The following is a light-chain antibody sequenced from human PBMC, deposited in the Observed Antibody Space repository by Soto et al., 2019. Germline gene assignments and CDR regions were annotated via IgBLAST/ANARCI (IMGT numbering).Light chain of an antibody. V-gene: IGLV1-51*01. CDR2: DNN. CDR3: GTWDTSLSSVV. Sequence: QSVLTQPPSVSAAPGQKVTISCSGGSSNIGNNYVSWYQHLPGTAPKLLIYDNNERPSGIPDRFSGSKSGTSATLGITGLPTGDEDDYYCGTWDTSLSSVVFGGGTKLTVL. J-gene: IGLJ2*01. CDR1: SSNIGNNY.